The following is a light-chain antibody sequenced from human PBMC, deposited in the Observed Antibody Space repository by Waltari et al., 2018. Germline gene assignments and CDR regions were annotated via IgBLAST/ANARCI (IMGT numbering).Light chain of an antibody. Sequence: DIQLTQSPSFLSASVGDRVTITCRASQGINTYLAWYQQKPGKAPNVLIYTASTLHTGVPSRFSGSGSATEFTLTISSLQPEDFATYYCQQLNSYPITFGHGTRLEIK. CDR1: QGINTY. J-gene: IGKJ5*01. CDR2: TAS. CDR3: QQLNSYPIT. V-gene: IGKV1-9*01.